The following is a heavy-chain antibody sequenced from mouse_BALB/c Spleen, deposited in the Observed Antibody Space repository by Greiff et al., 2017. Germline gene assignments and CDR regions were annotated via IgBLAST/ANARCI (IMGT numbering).Heavy chain of an antibody. V-gene: IGHV3-2*02. D-gene: IGHD2-4*01. CDR3: ARTSYDFYAMDY. J-gene: IGHJ4*01. CDR1: GYSITSDYA. CDR2: ISYSGST. Sequence: EVQLVESGPGLVKPSQSLSLTCTVTGYSITSDYAWNWIRQFPGNKLEWMGYISYSGSTSYNPSLKSRISITRDTSKNQFFLQLNSVTTEDTATYYCARTSYDFYAMDYWGQGTSVTVSS.